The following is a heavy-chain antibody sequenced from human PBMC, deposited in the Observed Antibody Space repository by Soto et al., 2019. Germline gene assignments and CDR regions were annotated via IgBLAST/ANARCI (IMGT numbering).Heavy chain of an antibody. D-gene: IGHD3-10*01. CDR1: GGSIRGYY. CDR3: TRGRYSYETIYYKFYYSALDV. V-gene: IGHV4-34*01. CDR2: INDNGGT. Sequence: SETLSLTCGVYGGSIRGYYWSWIRQSPGKGLEWIGDINDNGGTNYNPSLKSRVTTSLDTSKKQVSLMVSSVTAADTAVYYCTRGRYSYETIYYKFYYSALDVWGQGTTVTVSS. J-gene: IGHJ6*02.